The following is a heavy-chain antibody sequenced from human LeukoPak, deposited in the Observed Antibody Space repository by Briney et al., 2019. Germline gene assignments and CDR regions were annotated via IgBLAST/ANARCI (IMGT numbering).Heavy chain of an antibody. D-gene: IGHD2/OR15-2a*01. V-gene: IGHV1-24*01. J-gene: IGHJ6*03. CDR2: FDPEDGEA. CDR3: ATPQNRNYYYMDV. CDR1: GYTLTELS. Sequence: ASVKVSCKVSGYTLTELSMHWVRQAPGKGLEWMGGFDPEDGEAIYAQKFQGRVTMTEDTSTDTAYMELSSLRSEDTAVYYCATPQNRNYYYMDVWGKGTTVTVSS.